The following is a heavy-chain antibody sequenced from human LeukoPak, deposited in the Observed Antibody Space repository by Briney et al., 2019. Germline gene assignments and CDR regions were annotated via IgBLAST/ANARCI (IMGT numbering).Heavy chain of an antibody. CDR2: IYYTDST. CDR1: GGSFSGYY. J-gene: IGHJ4*02. CDR3: ARLRSRDGYNFDY. V-gene: IGHV4-34*01. D-gene: IGHD5-24*01. Sequence: SETLSLTCAVYGGSFSGYYWSWIRQPPGKGLEWIASIYYTDSTSYNPSLKSRVTISVDTSKNQFSLKLSSVTAADTAVYYCARLRSRDGYNFDYWGQGTLVTVSS.